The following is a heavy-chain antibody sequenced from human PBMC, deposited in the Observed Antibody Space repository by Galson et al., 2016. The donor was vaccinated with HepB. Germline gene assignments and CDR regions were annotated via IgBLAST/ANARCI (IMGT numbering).Heavy chain of an antibody. CDR1: GFRFRSYW. CDR3: ATMVYYYDSGFDRVDAFDM. Sequence: LRLSCAASGFRFRSYWMSWVRQAPGTGLEWVADIKQDGSEKYYVDSVGGRFTVSRDNAKNSLYLQMNSLRAEDTAVYHCATMVYYYDSGFDRVDAFDMWGHGTLVTVSS. D-gene: IGHD3-22*01. J-gene: IGHJ3*02. V-gene: IGHV3-7*01. CDR2: IKQDGSEK.